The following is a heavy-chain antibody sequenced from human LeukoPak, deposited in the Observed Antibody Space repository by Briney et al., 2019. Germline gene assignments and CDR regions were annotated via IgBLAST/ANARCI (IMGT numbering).Heavy chain of an antibody. CDR2: IQSKTDSGTT. D-gene: IGHD2-21*02. V-gene: IGHV3-15*01. J-gene: IGHJ5*02. CDR3: TTELYCGGDCYPGA. Sequence: GGSLRLSCAASRLSVSSNFMSWVRRAPGKGLEWVGRIQSKTDSGTTDYAAPVKGRFTISRDDSKNTLYLQMNSLKTDDTAVYYCTTELYCGGDCYPGAWGQGTLVTVSS. CDR1: RLSVSSNF.